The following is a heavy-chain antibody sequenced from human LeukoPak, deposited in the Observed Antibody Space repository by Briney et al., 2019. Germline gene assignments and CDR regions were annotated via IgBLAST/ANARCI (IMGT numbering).Heavy chain of an antibody. V-gene: IGHV6-1*01. D-gene: IGHD3-16*01. CDR1: GDSVSSNSAA. CDR3: ARGGGAFDI. J-gene: IGHJ3*02. CDR2: TYYRSKWNN. Sequence: SQTLSLTCAISGDSVSSNSAAWNWIRQSPSRGFEWLGRTYYRSKWNNDYAVFVKSRIIINPDTSKNRSSLQLNSVTPEDTAVYYCARGGGAFDIWGLGTMVTVSS.